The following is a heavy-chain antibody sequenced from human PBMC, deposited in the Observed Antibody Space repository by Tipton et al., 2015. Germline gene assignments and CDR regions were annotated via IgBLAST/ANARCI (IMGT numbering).Heavy chain of an antibody. J-gene: IGHJ6*02. CDR3: ARDLEHGMDV. V-gene: IGHV4-61*01. CDR2: ISYSGST. D-gene: IGHD5-24*01. CDR1: GGFVNSANYY. Sequence: TLSLTCTVSGGFVNSANYYWSWIRQPPGKGLEWIGYISYSGSTHYNPSFKSRVAISVDTSKNQFSLTLNSVTAADTAVYYCARDLEHGMDVWGQGTTVTVSS.